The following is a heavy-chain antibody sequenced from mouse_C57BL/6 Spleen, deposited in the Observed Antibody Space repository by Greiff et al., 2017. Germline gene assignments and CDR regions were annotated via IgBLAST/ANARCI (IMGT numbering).Heavy chain of an antibody. J-gene: IGHJ1*03. CDR2: IDPETGGT. V-gene: IGHV1-15*01. D-gene: IGHD1-1*01. CDR1: GYTFTDYE. CDR3: TISRGSRYWYFDV. Sequence: QVHVKQSGAELVRPGASVTLSCKASGYTFTDYEMHWVKQTPVHGLEWIGAIDPETGGTAYNQKFKGKAILTADKSSSTAYMELRSLTSEDSAVYYCTISRGSRYWYFDVWGTGTTVTVSS.